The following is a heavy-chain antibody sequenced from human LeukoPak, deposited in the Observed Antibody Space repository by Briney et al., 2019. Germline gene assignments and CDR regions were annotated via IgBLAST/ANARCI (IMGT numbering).Heavy chain of an antibody. CDR3: ARASDSSGYYGDFDI. Sequence: SETLSLTCAVSGGSISSGGYSWSWIRQPPGKGLEWIGSIYYSGSTYYNPSLKSRVTISVDTSKNQFSLKLSSVTAADTAVYYCARASDSSGYYGDFDIWGQGTMVTVSS. V-gene: IGHV4-30-4*07. CDR1: GGSISSGGYS. D-gene: IGHD3-22*01. J-gene: IGHJ3*02. CDR2: IYYSGST.